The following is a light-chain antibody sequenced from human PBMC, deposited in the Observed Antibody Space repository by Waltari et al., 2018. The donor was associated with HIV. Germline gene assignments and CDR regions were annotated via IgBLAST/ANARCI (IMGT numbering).Light chain of an antibody. CDR1: SSDVGGYNY. Sequence: QSALTQPRSVSGSPGQSVTISCTGTSSDVGGYNYVSWYQQHPGKAPKLMIYDVIKRHSGVTDRFAGSKSGNTASLTICGLQAEDEADFYCCSYAGDYTFRFGGGTKLTVL. J-gene: IGLJ3*02. CDR3: CSYAGDYTFR. CDR2: DVI. V-gene: IGLV2-11*01.